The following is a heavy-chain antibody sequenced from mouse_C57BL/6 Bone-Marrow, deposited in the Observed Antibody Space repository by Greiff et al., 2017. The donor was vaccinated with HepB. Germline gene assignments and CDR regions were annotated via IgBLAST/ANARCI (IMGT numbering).Heavy chain of an antibody. D-gene: IGHD1-1*01. CDR2: IYPGDGDT. CDR1: GYAFSTYW. V-gene: IGHV1-80*01. Sequence: VQLQQSGAELVKPGASVKISCKASGYAFSTYWMNWVQQRPGKGLEWIGQIYPGDGDTNYNGKFKGKATLTADKSSSTAYMQLSSLTSEDSAVYFCARGSYYGSSSFAYWGQGTLVTVSA. CDR3: ARGSYYGSSSFAY. J-gene: IGHJ3*01.